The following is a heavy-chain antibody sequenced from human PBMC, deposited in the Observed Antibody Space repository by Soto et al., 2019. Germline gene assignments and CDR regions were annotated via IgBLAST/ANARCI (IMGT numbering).Heavy chain of an antibody. CDR2: INPNSGGT. CDR1: GGTFSSYA. D-gene: IGHD3-3*01. V-gene: IGHV1-2*04. CDR3: AREYYDFWSGSDAFDI. Sequence: ASVKVSCKASGGTFSSYAISWVRQAPGQGLEWMGWINPNSGGTNYAQKFQGWVTMTRDTSISTAYMELSRLRSDDTAVYYCAREYYDFWSGSDAFDIWGQGTMVNVSS. J-gene: IGHJ3*02.